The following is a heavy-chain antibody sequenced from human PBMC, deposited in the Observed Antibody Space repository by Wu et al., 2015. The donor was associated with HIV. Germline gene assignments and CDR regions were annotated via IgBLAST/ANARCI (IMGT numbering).Heavy chain of an antibody. D-gene: IGHD3-10*01. CDR2: ILPMFDTT. V-gene: IGHV1-69*13. CDR3: ARGTYGVGTPNRFDP. Sequence: QVQLDQSGAEVRNFGSSVKVSCTASGGTFSSFAINWLRQAPGQGLEWMGRILPMFDTTTYAQNFQGRVTITADESTTTAYMQLSSLRSEDTAIYYCARGTYGVGTPNRFDPWGQGTLVTVSS. J-gene: IGHJ5*02. CDR1: GGTFSSFA.